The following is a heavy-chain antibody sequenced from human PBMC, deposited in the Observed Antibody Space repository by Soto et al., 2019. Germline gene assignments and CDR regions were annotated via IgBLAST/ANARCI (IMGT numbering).Heavy chain of an antibody. CDR3: AKARSTYYYYYGMDV. CDR2: ISGGGGST. Sequence: EVQLLESGGGLVQPGGSLRLSCAASGFTFTTYAMSWVRQAPGKGLEWVSAISGGGGSTYYADSVKGRFTISRDNSKNTLYLQMSSLRAEDTAVYYCAKARSTYYYYYGMDVWGQGTTVTVSS. V-gene: IGHV3-23*01. J-gene: IGHJ6*02. CDR1: GFTFTTYA.